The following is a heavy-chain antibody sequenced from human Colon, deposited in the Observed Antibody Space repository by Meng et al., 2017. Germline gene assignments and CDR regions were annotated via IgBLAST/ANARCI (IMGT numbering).Heavy chain of an antibody. CDR3: ARVATYYGDYDY. J-gene: IGHJ4*02. CDR2: IIPILGIA. D-gene: IGHD4-17*01. V-gene: IGHV1-69*02. Sequence: SVKVSCKASGGTFSSYTISWVRQAPGQGLEWMGRIIPILGIANYAQKFQGRVTITADKSTSTAYMELSSLRSEDTAVYYCARVATYYGDYDYWGQGTRVTGYS. CDR1: GGTFSSYT.